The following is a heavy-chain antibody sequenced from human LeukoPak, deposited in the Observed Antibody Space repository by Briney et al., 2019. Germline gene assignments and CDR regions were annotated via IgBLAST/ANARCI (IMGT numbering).Heavy chain of an antibody. CDR3: ARAYCTSASCYRWRAFDI. J-gene: IGHJ3*02. CDR2: ISGTGVRA. D-gene: IGHD3-16*02. V-gene: IGHV3-23*01. Sequence: GGSLRLSCAASGFTFSTYSMNWVRQAPGKGLEWVSGISGTGVRASYADFVKGRFSISRDNSKNTLYLQINSLRADDTAVYFCARAYCTSASCYRWRAFDIWGQGTMVTVSS. CDR1: GFTFSTYS.